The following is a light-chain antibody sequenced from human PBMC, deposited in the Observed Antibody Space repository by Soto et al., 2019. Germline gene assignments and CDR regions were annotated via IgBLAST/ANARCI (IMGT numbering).Light chain of an antibody. CDR1: QSISSW. CDR2: DAS. CDR3: QQYKSYWT. J-gene: IGKJ1*01. Sequence: DIQMTQSPSTLSASVGDRVTITCRASQSISSWLAWYQQNPGKAPKLLIYDASSLESGVPSRFSGSGSGTEFTLTISSLQPDDFATYYCQQYKSYWTFGQGTKVDIK. V-gene: IGKV1-5*01.